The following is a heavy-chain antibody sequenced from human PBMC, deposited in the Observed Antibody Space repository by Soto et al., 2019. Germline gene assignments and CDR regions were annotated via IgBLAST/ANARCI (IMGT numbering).Heavy chain of an antibody. CDR2: IYPYGSSI. D-gene: IGHD3-10*01. CDR1: GFIFSSYS. CDR3: VREWYGESI. V-gene: IGHV3-48*01. J-gene: IGHJ3*02. Sequence: EVQLVESGGGVVQPGESLRLSCAASGFIFSSYSMYWVRQAPGKGLDWISHIYPYGSSIHYADSVKGRFTIARDDAKNSLYLQMNSLRADDTAMYYCVREWYGESIWGQGTMVTVSS.